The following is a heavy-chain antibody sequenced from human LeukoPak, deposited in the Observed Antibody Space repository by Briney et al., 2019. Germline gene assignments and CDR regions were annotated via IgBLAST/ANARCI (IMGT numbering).Heavy chain of an antibody. Sequence: KPSETLSLTCTVSGGSISSSSYSWGWIRQPPGKGLEWVGGIYYSGSTYYNPSLKSRVTISVDTSKNQFSLKLSSVTAADTAVYYCATMVRGVTQYYYDSSGYLFDYWGQGTLVTVSS. D-gene: IGHD3-22*01. CDR1: GGSISSSSYS. CDR3: ATMVRGVTQYYYDSSGYLFDY. CDR2: IYYSGST. V-gene: IGHV4-39*07. J-gene: IGHJ4*02.